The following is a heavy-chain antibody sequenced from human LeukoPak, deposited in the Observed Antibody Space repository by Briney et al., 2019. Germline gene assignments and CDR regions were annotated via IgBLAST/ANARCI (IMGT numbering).Heavy chain of an antibody. CDR2: LDPNTGAT. V-gene: IGHV1-2*02. D-gene: IGHD1-26*01. CDR3: AIKTYAGSFYVF. CDR1: GYTFTDHN. Sequence: ASVKVSCKASGYTFTDHNIRWVRQAPGQGLEWMGWLDPNTGATRSAQKFQDRVSLTRDTSISTGYMDLSSLTSDDTAVYYCAIKTYAGSFYVFWGQGTLVTVSS. J-gene: IGHJ4*02.